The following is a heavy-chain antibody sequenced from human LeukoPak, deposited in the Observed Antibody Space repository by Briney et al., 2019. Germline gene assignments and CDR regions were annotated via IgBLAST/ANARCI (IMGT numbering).Heavy chain of an antibody. D-gene: IGHD4-17*01. V-gene: IGHV3-66*01. CDR3: ARGNDYDDYRVSST. CDR1: GFTVRSNY. Sequence: GGSLRLSCAASGFTVRSNYMSWVRQAPGKGLEWVSVIYTGGSAYYADSVKGRFTISRDNSKNTLFLQLNSLRAEDTAVYYCARGNDYDDYRVSSTWGQGTLVTVSS. CDR2: IYTGGSA. J-gene: IGHJ4*02.